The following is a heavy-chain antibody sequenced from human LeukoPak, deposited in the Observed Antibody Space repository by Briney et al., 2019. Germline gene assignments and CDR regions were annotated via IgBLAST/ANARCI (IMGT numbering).Heavy chain of an antibody. Sequence: SVKVSCKASGFTFTSSAVQWVRQARGQRLEWIGWIVVGSGNTNYAQKFQERVTITRDMSTSTAYMELSSLRSEDTAVYYCAAEGYGDYDFDYWGQGTLVIVSS. D-gene: IGHD4-17*01. CDR2: IVVGSGNT. CDR3: AAEGYGDYDFDY. CDR1: GFTFTSSA. J-gene: IGHJ4*02. V-gene: IGHV1-58*01.